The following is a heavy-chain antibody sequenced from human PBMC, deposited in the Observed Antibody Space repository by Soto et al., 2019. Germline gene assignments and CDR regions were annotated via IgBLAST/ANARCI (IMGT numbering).Heavy chain of an antibody. V-gene: IGHV3-30*18. J-gene: IGHJ4*02. Sequence: QVQLVESGGGVVQPGRSLRLSCVASGISFSRSGMHWVRQAAGKGLEWVAVISYDGSRTYYPDSVKGRFTISRDDSKNTVYLQMNSLSAEDTAVYYCAKDKGTRYFDYWGQGALVTVSS. CDR3: AKDKGTRYFDY. CDR2: ISYDGSRT. CDR1: GISFSRSG. D-gene: IGHD1-20*01.